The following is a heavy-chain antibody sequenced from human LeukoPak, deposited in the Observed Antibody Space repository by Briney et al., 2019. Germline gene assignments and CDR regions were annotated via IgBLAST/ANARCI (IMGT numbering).Heavy chain of an antibody. D-gene: IGHD2-2*03. CDR3: ARDHGYCSSTSCYPNWFDP. V-gene: IGHV1-69*04. CDR1: GGTFSSYT. J-gene: IGHJ5*02. CDR2: IIPILGIA. Sequence: ASVKVSCKASGGTFSSYTISWVRQAPGQGLEWMGRIIPILGIANYAQKFQGRVTITADKSTSTAYMELGSLRSEDTAVYYCARDHGYCSSTSCYPNWFDPWGQGTLVTVSS.